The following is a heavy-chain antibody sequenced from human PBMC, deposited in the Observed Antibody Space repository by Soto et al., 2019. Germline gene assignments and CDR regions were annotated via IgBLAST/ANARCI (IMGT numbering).Heavy chain of an antibody. CDR2: IKQDGSEK. CDR3: ARDQAAYYDFWSGYYWSAFDI. D-gene: IGHD3-3*01. CDR1: GFTFSCHW. Sequence: GSLRLSCAASGFTFSCHWMSWVRQAPGKGLEWVANIKQDGSEKYYVDSVKSRFTISRDNAKNSLYLQMNSLRAEDTAVYYCARDQAAYYDFWSGYYWSAFDIWGQGTMVTVSS. J-gene: IGHJ3*02. V-gene: IGHV3-7*01.